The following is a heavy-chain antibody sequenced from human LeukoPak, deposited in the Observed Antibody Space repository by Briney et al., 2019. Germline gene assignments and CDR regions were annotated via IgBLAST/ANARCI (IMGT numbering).Heavy chain of an antibody. D-gene: IGHD6-19*01. J-gene: IGHJ4*02. CDR3: ARLGSSGWSFDY. CDR1: GYSFTSYW. V-gene: IGHV5-51*01. Sequence: GESLKISCKGSGYSFTSYWIGWGRQLPGKGGEWMGIIYPDDSATTYSPSFQGQVTISADKSISTASLQWSSLKAADTAMYYCARLGSSGWSFDYWGQGTLVTVSS. CDR2: IYPDDSAT.